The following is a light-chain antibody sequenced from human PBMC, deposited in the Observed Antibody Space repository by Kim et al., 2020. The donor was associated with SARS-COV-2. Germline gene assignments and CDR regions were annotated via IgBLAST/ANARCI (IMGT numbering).Light chain of an antibody. CDR2: GAS. Sequence: EIVLTQSPGTLSLSPGEGATLSCRASQSVSSNYLAWYQQKPGQAPRLLIYGASSRATGIPDRFSGSGSGTDFTLTISRLEPEDSAVYYCQQYGSSPYTFGQGTKLAI. CDR3: QQYGSSPYT. CDR1: QSVSSNY. J-gene: IGKJ2*01. V-gene: IGKV3-20*01.